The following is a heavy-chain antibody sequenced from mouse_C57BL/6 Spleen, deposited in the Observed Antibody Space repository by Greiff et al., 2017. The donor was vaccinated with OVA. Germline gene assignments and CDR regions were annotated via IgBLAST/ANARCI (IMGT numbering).Heavy chain of an antibody. CDR3: ARGDGSNYDWFAY. D-gene: IGHD1-1*01. V-gene: IGHV2-6*03. J-gene: IGHJ3*01. CDR2: IWSDGST. CDR1: GFSLTSYG. Sequence: VKLLESGPGLVAPSQSLSITCTVSGFSLTSYGVHWVRQPPGKGLEWLVVIWSDGSTTYNSALNSRLSISKDNSKSQVFLKMNSLQTDDTAMYYCARGDGSNYDWFAYWGQGTLVTVSA.